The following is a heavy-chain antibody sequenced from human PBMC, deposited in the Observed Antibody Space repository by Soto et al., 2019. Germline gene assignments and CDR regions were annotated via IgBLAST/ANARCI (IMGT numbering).Heavy chain of an antibody. CDR2: IYSRGGT. D-gene: IGHD1-26*01. CDR1: RFTVSNNY. J-gene: IGHJ4*02. Sequence: EVQVVESGGGLVQPGGSLRLSCAASRFTVSNNYMTWVRQAPGKGLEWVSLIYSRGGTDYADSVKGRFTISRDNSKNMVYLQMNSLRVEDTAVYYCARGGSGSQTVGYWGQGARVTVSS. V-gene: IGHV3-66*01. CDR3: ARGGSGSQTVGY.